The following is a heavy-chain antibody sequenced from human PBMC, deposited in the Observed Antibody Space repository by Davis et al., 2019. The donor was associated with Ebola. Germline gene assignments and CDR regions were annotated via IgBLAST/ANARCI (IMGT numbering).Heavy chain of an antibody. Sequence: MPSETLSLTCTVSGGSISSSSYYWGWIRQPPGKGLEWIGSIYYSGSTYYNPSLKSRVTISVDTSKNQFSLKLSSVTAADTAVYYCACPLRPVWGQGTMVTVSS. CDR3: ACPLRPV. V-gene: IGHV4-39*01. J-gene: IGHJ3*01. CDR1: GGSISSSSYY. CDR2: IYYSGST.